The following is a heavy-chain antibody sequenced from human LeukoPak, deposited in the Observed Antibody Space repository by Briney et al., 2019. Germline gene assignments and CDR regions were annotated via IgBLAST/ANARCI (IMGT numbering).Heavy chain of an antibody. Sequence: GGPLRLSCAASGFTFNNYGMHWVRQAPGKGLEWVSAISGSGGSTYYADSVKGRFTISRDNSKNTLYLQMNSLRAEDTAVYYCATGYDSSGYNFWDYWGQGTLVTVSS. CDR2: ISGSGGST. J-gene: IGHJ4*02. V-gene: IGHV3-23*01. CDR1: GFTFNNYG. CDR3: ATGYDSSGYNFWDY. D-gene: IGHD3-22*01.